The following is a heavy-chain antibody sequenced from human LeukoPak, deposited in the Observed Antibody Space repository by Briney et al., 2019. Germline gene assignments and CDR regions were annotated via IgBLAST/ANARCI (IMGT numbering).Heavy chain of an antibody. D-gene: IGHD6-19*01. CDR2: IRYDGSNK. CDR1: GFIFSSYG. V-gene: IGHV3-30*02. CDR3: AKASDPWLVFPYYFDY. Sequence: GGSLRLSCAASGFIFSSYGMHWVRQAPGKGLEWVAFIRYDGSNKYYADSVKGRFTISRDNSKNTLYLQMNSLRAEDTAVYYCAKASDPWLVFPYYFDYWGQGTLVTVSS. J-gene: IGHJ4*02.